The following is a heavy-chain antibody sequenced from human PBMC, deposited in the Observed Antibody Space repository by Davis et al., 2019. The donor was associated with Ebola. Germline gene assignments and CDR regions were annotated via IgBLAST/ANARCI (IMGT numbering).Heavy chain of an antibody. J-gene: IGHJ4*02. CDR3: ARGVAVGGFYFDY. D-gene: IGHD6-19*01. CDR2: INWNGGST. V-gene: IGHV3-20*04. CDR1: GFTFSTYA. Sequence: GGSLRLSCAASGFTFSTYAMSWVRQAPGKGLEWVSGINWNGGSTSYADSVKGRFTISRDNTKNSLYLQMNSLRAEDTAVYFCARGVAVGGFYFDYWGQGTLVTVSS.